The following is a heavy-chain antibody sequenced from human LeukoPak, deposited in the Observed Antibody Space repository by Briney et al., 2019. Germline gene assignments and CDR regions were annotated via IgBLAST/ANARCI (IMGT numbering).Heavy chain of an antibody. Sequence: PSETLSLTCAVYGGSFSGYYWSWIRQPPGKGLEWIGEINHSGSTNYNPSLKSRVTISVDTSKNQFSLKLSSVTAADTAVYYCARAQIDYDSSGYYSDYWGQGTLVTVSS. J-gene: IGHJ4*02. CDR2: INHSGST. V-gene: IGHV4-34*01. CDR1: GGSFSGYY. D-gene: IGHD3-22*01. CDR3: ARAQIDYDSSGYYSDY.